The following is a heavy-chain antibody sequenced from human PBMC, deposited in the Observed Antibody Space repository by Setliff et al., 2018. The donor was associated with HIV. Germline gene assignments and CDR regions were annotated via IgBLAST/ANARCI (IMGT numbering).Heavy chain of an antibody. Sequence: EASVKVSCKASGYTFTTYSLHWVRQAPGQSLEWMGWINVGKGDTKYSQDFQGRITITRDTSANTAYMELSRLTSDDTAVYFCARGALLAVFDFDHWGHGTLVTVSS. V-gene: IGHV1-3*01. J-gene: IGHJ4*01. CDR3: ARGALLAVFDFDH. D-gene: IGHD2-15*01. CDR2: INVGKGDT. CDR1: GYTFTTYS.